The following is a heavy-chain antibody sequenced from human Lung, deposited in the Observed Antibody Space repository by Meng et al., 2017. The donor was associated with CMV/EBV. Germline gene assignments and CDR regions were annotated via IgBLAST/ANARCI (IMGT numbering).Heavy chain of an antibody. Sequence: GGSLRLXCAASGFTFSSYAMSWVRQAPGKGLEWVSAISGSGGSTYYADSVKGRFTISRDNSKNTLYLQMNSLRAEDTAVYYCARAGITMVRGVMVDYYGMDVWGQGTTVXVS. CDR3: ARAGITMVRGVMVDYYGMDV. CDR1: GFTFSSYA. D-gene: IGHD3-10*01. CDR2: ISGSGGST. V-gene: IGHV3-23*01. J-gene: IGHJ6*02.